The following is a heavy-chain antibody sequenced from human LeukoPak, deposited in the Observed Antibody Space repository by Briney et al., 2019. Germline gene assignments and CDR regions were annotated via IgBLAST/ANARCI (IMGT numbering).Heavy chain of an antibody. Sequence: GGSLRLSCAASGFTVSSDYMSWVRQAPGKGLEWVSDISGSGGNTYYADSVKGRFTISRDNSKSTLYLQMNSLRAEDTALYYCRFFGEPRDYSGQGVLVTVSS. CDR3: RFFGEPRDY. CDR2: ISGSGGNT. CDR1: GFTVSSDY. D-gene: IGHD3-10*01. J-gene: IGHJ4*02. V-gene: IGHV3-23*01.